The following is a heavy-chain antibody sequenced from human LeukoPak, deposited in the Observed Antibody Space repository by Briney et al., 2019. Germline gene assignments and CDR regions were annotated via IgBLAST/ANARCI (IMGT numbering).Heavy chain of an antibody. CDR2: IRYDGSNK. V-gene: IGHV3-30*02. CDR1: GFTFSSYP. CDR3: AKDGGLVLDY. J-gene: IGHJ4*02. D-gene: IGHD6-19*01. Sequence: GGSLRLSCAASGFTFSSYPMHWVRQAPGKGLEWVAFIRYDGSNKYYADSVKGRFTISRDNSKNTLYLQMNSLRAEDTAVYYCAKDGGLVLDYWGQGTLVTVSS.